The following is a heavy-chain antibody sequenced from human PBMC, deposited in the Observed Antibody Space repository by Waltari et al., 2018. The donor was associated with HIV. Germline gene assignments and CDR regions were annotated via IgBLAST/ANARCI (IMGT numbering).Heavy chain of an antibody. D-gene: IGHD2-21*02. CDR1: GFTFSAFS. Sequence: EVHLVQSGGGLVKPGGSLRLSCAASGFTFSAFSMNGARQVPGRGLGWVSSIDSDSYYIYYADSVRRRFTLSRDNVQKSVYLRMNSLRADDTAMYYCVKMFCGGDCRNAFDFWGQGTLVSVSS. V-gene: IGHV3-21*01. CDR3: VKMFCGGDCRNAFDF. J-gene: IGHJ3*01. CDR2: IDSDSYYI.